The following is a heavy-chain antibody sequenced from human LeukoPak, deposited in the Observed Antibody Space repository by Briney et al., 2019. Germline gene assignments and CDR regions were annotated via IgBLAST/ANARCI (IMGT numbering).Heavy chain of an antibody. CDR3: ARDNGGVDAFDI. V-gene: IGHV4-31*03. CDR2: IYYSGST. J-gene: IGHJ3*02. Sequence: SETLSLTCTVSGGSISSGGYYWSWIRQHPGTGLEWIGYIYYSGSTYYNPSLKSRVTISVDTSKNQFSLKLSSVTAADTAVYYCARDNGGVDAFDIWGQGTMVTVSS. CDR1: GGSISSGGYY. D-gene: IGHD2-8*02.